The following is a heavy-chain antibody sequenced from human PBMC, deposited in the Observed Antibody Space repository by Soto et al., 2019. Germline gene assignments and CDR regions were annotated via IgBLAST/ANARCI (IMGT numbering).Heavy chain of an antibody. CDR2: IYYSGST. CDR3: ARGGPVMIAAASASWFDP. V-gene: IGHV4-31*03. J-gene: IGHJ5*02. D-gene: IGHD6-13*01. Sequence: SETLSLTCTVSGGSISSGGYYWSWIRQHPGKGLEWIGYIYYSGSTYYNPSLKSRVTISVDTSKNQFSLKLSSVTAADTAVYYCARGGPVMIAAASASWFDPWGQGTLVTVSS. CDR1: GGSISSGGYY.